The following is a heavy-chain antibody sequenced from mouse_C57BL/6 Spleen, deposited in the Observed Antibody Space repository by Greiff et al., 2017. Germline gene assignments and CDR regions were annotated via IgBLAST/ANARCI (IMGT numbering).Heavy chain of an antibody. J-gene: IGHJ2*01. CDR3: ARYIGGYFDY. CDR2: ISNKANGYTT. Sequence: EVKLVESGGGLVQPGGSLSLSCAASGFTFTDYYLSWVRQSPGQALEWLGFISNKANGYTTEYSASVKGRFTISRDNSQSILYLQMNALRAEDSTTYYCARYIGGYFDYWGQGTTLTVSS. CDR1: GFTFTDYY. D-gene: IGHD1-1*02. V-gene: IGHV7-3*01.